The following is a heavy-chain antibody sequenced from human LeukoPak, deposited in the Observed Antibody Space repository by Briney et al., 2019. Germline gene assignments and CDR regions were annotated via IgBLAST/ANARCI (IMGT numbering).Heavy chain of an antibody. CDR1: GFTFSSYA. CDR2: ISYDGSNK. Sequence: GSLRLSCAASGFTFSSYAMHWVRQAPGKGLEWVAVISYDGSNKYYADSVKGRFTISRDNSKNTLYLQMNSLRAEDTAVYYCARVFVPLSYYYDSSGYNYYYGMDVWGQRTTVTVSS. D-gene: IGHD3-22*01. CDR3: ARVFVPLSYYYDSSGYNYYYGMDV. V-gene: IGHV3-30-3*01. J-gene: IGHJ6*02.